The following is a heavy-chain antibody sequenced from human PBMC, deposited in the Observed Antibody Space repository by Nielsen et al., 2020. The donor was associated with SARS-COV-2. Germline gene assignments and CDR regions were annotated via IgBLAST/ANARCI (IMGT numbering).Heavy chain of an antibody. V-gene: IGHV3-11*05. CDR1: GFMVSDSY. J-gene: IGHJ4*02. Sequence: GGSLRLSCAASGFMVSDSYMSWIRQTQGTGLEWSSYISSSGSYTNYADSVKGGFTISRDKGKNSLYLQMNSLRVEDTTVYYFAREGRNLPLDYRGQGTLVTVSS. CDR3: AREGRNLPLDY. CDR2: ISSSGSYT.